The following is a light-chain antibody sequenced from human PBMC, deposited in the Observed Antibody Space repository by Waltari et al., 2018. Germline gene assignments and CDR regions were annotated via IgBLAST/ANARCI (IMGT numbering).Light chain of an antibody. CDR2: GNS. Sequence: QSVLTQPPSVSGAPGQRVTISCTGSSSNIGAGYDVHWYQHLPGTAPKLLIYGNSNRPSGVPDRFSGSKSGASASLGITGLQAEDEADYYCQAYDSSLSASVFGGGTKLTVL. CDR3: QAYDSSLSASV. V-gene: IGLV1-40*01. J-gene: IGLJ2*01. CDR1: SSNIGAGYD.